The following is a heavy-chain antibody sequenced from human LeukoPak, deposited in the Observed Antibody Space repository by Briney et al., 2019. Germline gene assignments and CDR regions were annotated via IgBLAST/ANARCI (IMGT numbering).Heavy chain of an antibody. J-gene: IGHJ4*02. CDR2: ISWNSGDI. D-gene: IGHD1-1*01. CDR1: GFTFEDYA. CDR3: AKDIVTTKPFYYFDS. V-gene: IGHV3-9*01. Sequence: GGSLRLSCTISGFTFEDYAIHWVRQAPGKGLEWVSGISWNSGDIGYAGSVKGRFTISRDNAKNSLYLQMNSLRGEDTAFYYCAKDIVTTKPFYYFDSWGQGTLVTVSS.